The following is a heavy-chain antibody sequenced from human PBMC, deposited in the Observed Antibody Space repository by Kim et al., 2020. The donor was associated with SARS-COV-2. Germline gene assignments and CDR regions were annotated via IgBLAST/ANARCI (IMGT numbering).Heavy chain of an antibody. V-gene: IGHV3-23*01. J-gene: IGHJ4*02. D-gene: IGHD2-2*03. CDR1: GFTFTGYA. CDR3: MKGGWGWIWDH. CDR2: IDGSDGTT. Sequence: GGSLRLSCTTSGFTFTGYAMSWVRQAPGKGLEWVSSIDGSDGTTYYVDSVKGRFTISGDNSKNTLYLQMSNLRADDTAVYYCMKGGWGWIWDHWGQGTL.